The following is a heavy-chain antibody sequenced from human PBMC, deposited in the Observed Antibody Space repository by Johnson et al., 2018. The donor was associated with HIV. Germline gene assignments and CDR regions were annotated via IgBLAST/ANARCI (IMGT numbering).Heavy chain of an antibody. V-gene: IGHV3-20*04. D-gene: IGHD3-10*01. CDR2: IDWSGGRT. CDR1: GFTFDDYG. CDR3: ARRGITIVADAFDI. J-gene: IGHJ3*02. Sequence: VQLVESGGGVARPGGSLRLSCAASGFTFDDYGMSWVRQAPGKGLEWVSGIDWSGGRTGYAASVKGRFTISRDNAKKLLYLQMYSLRAEDTAFYYCARRGITIVADAFDIWGQGTMVTVSS.